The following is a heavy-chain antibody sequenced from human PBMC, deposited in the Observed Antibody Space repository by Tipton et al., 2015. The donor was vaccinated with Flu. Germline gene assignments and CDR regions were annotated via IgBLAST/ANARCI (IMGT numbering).Heavy chain of an antibody. V-gene: IGHV4-4*07. CDR2: IYTGGST. J-gene: IGHJ6*02. CDR1: GDYITSYY. D-gene: IGHD5-18*01. CDR3: ARDSRFSFGYDYYGMDV. Sequence: TLSLTCTVSGDYITSYYWSWIRQPAGKGLEWIGRIYTGGSTNYNPSLKSRVTMSVDTSKSQLSLNLTSVTAADTAVYYCARDSRFSFGYDYYGMDVWGQGTTVTVSS.